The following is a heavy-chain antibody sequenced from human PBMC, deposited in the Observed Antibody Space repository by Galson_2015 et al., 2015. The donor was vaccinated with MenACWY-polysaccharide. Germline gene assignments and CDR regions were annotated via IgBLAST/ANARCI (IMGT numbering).Heavy chain of an antibody. J-gene: IGHJ5*02. D-gene: IGHD3-10*02. CDR1: AFTFGSYA. CDR2: MSANGYST. CDR3: AKHPLVDVRWFDP. V-gene: IGHV3-23*01. Sequence: SLRLSCAASAFTFGSYAMSWVRQAPGKGLEWVSSMSANGYSTYYADSVKGRFTISRDNSKNTLYLQMNSLRAEDTAVYYCAKHPLVDVRWFDPWGQGTLVAVSS.